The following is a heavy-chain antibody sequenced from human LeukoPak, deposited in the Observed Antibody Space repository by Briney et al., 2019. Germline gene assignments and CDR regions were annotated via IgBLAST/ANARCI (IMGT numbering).Heavy chain of an antibody. CDR3: ARDHLIPMGIFDY. D-gene: IGHD3-16*01. Sequence: GGSLRLSCAASGFTFSDYYMSWIRQAPGKGLEWVSYISSSGSTIYYAGSVKGRFTISRDNAKNSLYLQMNSLRAEDTAVYYCARDHLIPMGIFDYWGQGTLVTVSS. CDR1: GFTFSDYY. J-gene: IGHJ4*02. V-gene: IGHV3-11*01. CDR2: ISSSGSTI.